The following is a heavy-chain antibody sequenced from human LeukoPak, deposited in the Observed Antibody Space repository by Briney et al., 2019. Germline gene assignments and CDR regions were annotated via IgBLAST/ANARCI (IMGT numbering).Heavy chain of an antibody. V-gene: IGHV1-2*02. J-gene: IGHJ5*02. Sequence: GASVKVSCKASGYTFTGYYMHWVRQAPGQGLEWMGWINPNSGGTNYAQKFQGRVTMTRDTSIGTAYMELSRLRSDDTAVYYCARVYIEQQLSNWFDPWGQGTLVTVSS. D-gene: IGHD6-13*01. CDR2: INPNSGGT. CDR1: GYTFTGYY. CDR3: ARVYIEQQLSNWFDP.